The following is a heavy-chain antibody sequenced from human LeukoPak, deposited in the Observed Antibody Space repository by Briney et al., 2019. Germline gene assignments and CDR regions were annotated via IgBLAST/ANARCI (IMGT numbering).Heavy chain of an antibody. Sequence: SENLSLTCTVSGGSIRSQSWSWIRQPPGKGLEWMGDIQDSGSTNYNPSLMSRVTISVDRSKNQFSLKLTSATAADTAVYFCALSDYLEHFSRGGRLLVRNAFDIWGQGTMVSVSS. CDR2: IQDSGST. V-gene: IGHV4-59*11. CDR1: GGSIRSQS. J-gene: IGHJ3*02. D-gene: IGHD1/OR15-1a*01. CDR3: ALSDYLEHFSRGGRLLVRNAFDI.